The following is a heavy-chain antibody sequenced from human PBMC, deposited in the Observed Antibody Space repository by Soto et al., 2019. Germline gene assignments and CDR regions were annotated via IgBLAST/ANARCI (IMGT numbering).Heavy chain of an antibody. V-gene: IGHV3-74*01. J-gene: IGHJ3*01. CDR1: GFTFTKYW. CDR2: IYFSEREV. D-gene: IGHD4-17*01. Sequence: EEQLVESGGGLVQPGGSLRLSCVVSGFTFTKYWMHWVRQAPGEGLVWVSRIYFSEREVAYADSVKGRFTISRDDAKNTVYLQVNSLRVDDTAIYYCARDLDGDYTQGALDLWGRGTVVTVSS. CDR3: ARDLDGDYTQGALDL.